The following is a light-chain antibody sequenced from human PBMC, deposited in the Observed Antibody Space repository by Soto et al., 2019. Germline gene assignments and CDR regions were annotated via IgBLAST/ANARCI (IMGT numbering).Light chain of an antibody. CDR2: AAS. CDR1: QGISSY. V-gene: IGKV1-9*01. Sequence: IHLTQSPSSLSASVGDRVTITCRASQGISSYLACYQQKPGKAPKLLIYAASTLQSGVLSRFSGSGSGTDFTLTISSLQPEDFATYYCQQLNSYPLTFGGGTKVDIK. J-gene: IGKJ4*01. CDR3: QQLNSYPLT.